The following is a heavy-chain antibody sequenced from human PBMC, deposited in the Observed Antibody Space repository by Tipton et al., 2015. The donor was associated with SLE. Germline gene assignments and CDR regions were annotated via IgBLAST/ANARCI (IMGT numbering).Heavy chain of an antibody. V-gene: IGHV3-48*03. J-gene: IGHJ4*02. Sequence: GSLRLSCAASGFTFGSYAMNWVRQAPGKGLEWVSHISVSGDDTYYADSVRGRFTISRDNAKNSLYLQMNSLRAEDTAVYYCARDLGITGTAYFDYWGQGTLVTVSS. CDR1: GFTFGSYA. CDR2: ISVSGDDT. CDR3: ARDLGITGTAYFDY. D-gene: IGHD1-20*01.